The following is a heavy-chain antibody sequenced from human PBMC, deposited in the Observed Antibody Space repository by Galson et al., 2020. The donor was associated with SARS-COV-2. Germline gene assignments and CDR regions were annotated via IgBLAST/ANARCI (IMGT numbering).Heavy chain of an antibody. CDR1: GFTFSSYG. CDR3: AKGSYYYGSGSYRPPNEYYYYGMDV. Sequence: GGSLRLSCAASGFTFSSYGMHWVRQAPGKGLEWVAVIWYDGSNKYYADSVKGRFTISRDNSKNTLYLQMNSLRAEDTAVYYCAKGSYYYGSGSYRPPNEYYYYGMDVWGQGTTVTVSS. CDR2: IWYDGSNK. J-gene: IGHJ6*02. D-gene: IGHD3-10*01. V-gene: IGHV3-33*06.